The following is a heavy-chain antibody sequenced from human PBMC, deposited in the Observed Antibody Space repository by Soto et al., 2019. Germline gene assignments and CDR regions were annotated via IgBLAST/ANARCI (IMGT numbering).Heavy chain of an antibody. CDR1: GGTFSSYA. Sequence: QVQLVQSGAEVKKPGSSVKVSCKASGGTFSSYAISWVRQAPGQGLEWMGGVIPIFGTANYAQKFQGRVTIPADESTSTAYMELSSLRSGDTAVYYCAGDPGSIAARGDDWGQGTLVTVSS. D-gene: IGHD6-6*01. CDR3: AGDPGSIAARGDD. J-gene: IGHJ4*02. CDR2: VIPIFGTA. V-gene: IGHV1-69*01.